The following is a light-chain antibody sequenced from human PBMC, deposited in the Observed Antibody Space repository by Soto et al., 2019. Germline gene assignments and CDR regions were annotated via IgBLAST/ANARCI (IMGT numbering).Light chain of an antibody. CDR1: QTISND. CDR3: QQNNKWPPVT. CDR2: GAS. V-gene: IGKV3-15*01. Sequence: EVVMTQSPANVSVSPGEGVTLYCRASQTISNDLAWYQQKPGQAPRLLIYGASTRATGVPARFSGGGSGTEFTLTISSLQSEEFAFYYCQQNNKWPPVTFGGGTKVEIK. J-gene: IGKJ4*01.